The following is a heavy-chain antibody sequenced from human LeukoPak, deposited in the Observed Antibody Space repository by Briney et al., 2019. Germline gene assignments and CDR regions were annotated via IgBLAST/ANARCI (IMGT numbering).Heavy chain of an antibody. D-gene: IGHD6-19*01. Sequence: GGSLRLSCAASGFPFSSYAMSWVRQAPGKGLEWVSAITGSGGTTYYADSVEGRFTISRDNSKNTLYLQVNSLRAEDTAVYYCAKESYNTGWVDYWGQGTLVTVSS. CDR3: AKESYNTGWVDY. V-gene: IGHV3-23*01. J-gene: IGHJ4*02. CDR2: ITGSGGTT. CDR1: GFPFSSYA.